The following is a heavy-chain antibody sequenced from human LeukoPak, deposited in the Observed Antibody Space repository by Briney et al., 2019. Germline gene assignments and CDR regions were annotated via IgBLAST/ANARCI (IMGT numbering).Heavy chain of an antibody. CDR3: AKLIVATTNKDAFDI. J-gene: IGHJ3*02. D-gene: IGHD5-12*01. V-gene: IGHV3-21*04. CDR1: GFTFRKYN. Sequence: GGSLRLSCAASGFTFRKYNMNWVRQAPGKGLEWVSAISSGSSYIYYADSVKGRFTISRDNAKNSLYLQMNSLRAEDTAVYYCAKLIVATTNKDAFDIWGQGTMVTVSS. CDR2: ISSGSSYI.